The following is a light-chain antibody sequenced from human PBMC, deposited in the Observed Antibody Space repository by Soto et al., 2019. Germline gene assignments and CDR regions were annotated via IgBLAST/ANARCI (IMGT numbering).Light chain of an antibody. CDR2: STN. Sequence: QTVVTQEPSFSVSPGGTVTLTCGLSSGSVSTSNYPSWYQQTPGQAPRTLIYSTNTRSSGVADRFSGSILGNKAALTITGAQADDESDYYCVLYMGSGIRVFGGGTKLT. V-gene: IGLV8-61*01. J-gene: IGLJ3*02. CDR3: VLYMGSGIRV. CDR1: SGSVSTSNY.